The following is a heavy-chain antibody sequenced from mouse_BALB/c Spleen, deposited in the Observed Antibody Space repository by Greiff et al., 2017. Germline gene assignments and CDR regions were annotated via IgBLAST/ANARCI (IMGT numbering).Heavy chain of an antibody. J-gene: IGHJ3*01. Sequence: EVKVVESGAELVKPGASVKLSCTASGFNIKDTYMHWVKQRPEQGLEWIGRIDPAHGNTKYDPKFQGKATITADTSSNTAYLQISSLTSEDTAVYYCARFYYGSSYRGFAYWGQGTLVTVSA. CDR2: IDPAHGNT. CDR1: GFNIKDTY. D-gene: IGHD1-1*01. V-gene: IGHV14-3*02. CDR3: ARFYYGSSYRGFAY.